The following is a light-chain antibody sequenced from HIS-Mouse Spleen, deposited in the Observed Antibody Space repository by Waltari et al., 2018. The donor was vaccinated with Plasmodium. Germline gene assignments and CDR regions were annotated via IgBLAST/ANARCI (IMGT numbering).Light chain of an antibody. CDR2: YAS. CDR3: QQRSNWPPT. Sequence: EIVLTQSPATLSLSPGERATLSCRASQSVSSYLDWYQQKPGQAPRVLIYYASNTATGIPARVSGSGSGTDFTLTISSLDPEDFALYYCQQRSNWPPTFGQGTRLEIK. CDR1: QSVSSY. V-gene: IGKV3-11*01. J-gene: IGKJ5*01.